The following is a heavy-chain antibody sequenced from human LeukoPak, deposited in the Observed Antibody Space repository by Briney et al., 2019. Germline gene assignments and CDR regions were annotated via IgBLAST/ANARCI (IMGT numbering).Heavy chain of an antibody. CDR1: GGSISSGDYY. D-gene: IGHD4-17*01. J-gene: IGHJ4*02. CDR2: IFYSGSM. Sequence: SETLSLTCTVPGGSISSGDYYWTWIRQPPGKGLEWMGYIFYSGSMYYNPSLKSRLTISVNTSKNQFSLKLRSVTAADTAVYYCARQTTVISFDYWGQGALVTVSS. CDR3: ARQTTVISFDY. V-gene: IGHV4-30-4*01.